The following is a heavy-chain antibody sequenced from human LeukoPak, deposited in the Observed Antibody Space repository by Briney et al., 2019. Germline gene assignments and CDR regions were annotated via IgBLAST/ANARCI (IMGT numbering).Heavy chain of an antibody. V-gene: IGHV3-23*01. CDR1: GFTFSSYA. D-gene: IGHD4-11*01. Sequence: PGGSLRLSCAASGFTFSSYAMSWVRQAPGKGLEWVSAVSGSGSNTYYADSVKGRFTISRDNSKNTLYLQMSSLIAEDTAVYYCAKVRRPTTVVTYPSDWGQGTLVTVSS. J-gene: IGHJ4*02. CDR3: AKVRRPTTVVTYPSD. CDR2: VSGSGSNT.